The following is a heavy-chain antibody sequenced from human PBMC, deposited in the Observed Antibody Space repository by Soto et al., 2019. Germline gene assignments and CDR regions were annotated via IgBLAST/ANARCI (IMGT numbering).Heavy chain of an antibody. V-gene: IGHV3-66*01. CDR2: IYSGGST. Sequence: QSGGSLRLSCAASGFTVSSNYMSWVRQAPGKGLEWVSVIYSGGSTYYADSVKGRFTISRDNSKNTLYLQMKSLRAEDTAVYYCAKEGRLLWFGELFMFLDYCGQRTLVPVSA. CDR1: GFTVSSNY. CDR3: AKEGRLLWFGELFMFLDY. J-gene: IGHJ4*02. D-gene: IGHD3-10*01.